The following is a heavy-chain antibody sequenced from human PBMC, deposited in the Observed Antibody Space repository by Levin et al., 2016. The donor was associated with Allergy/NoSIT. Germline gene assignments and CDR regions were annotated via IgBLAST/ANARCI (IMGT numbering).Heavy chain of an antibody. V-gene: IGHV3-7*03. Sequence: GGSLRLSCVASGFIFDTQWLSWVRQAPGRPLEWVANINRYSNEIHYLDSVRGRFTISRDNTNNLLYLHMHNLRLDDTAVYYCARDADWGQGTLVTVSS. CDR3: ARDAD. J-gene: IGHJ1*01. CDR1: GFIFDTQW. CDR2: INRYSNEI.